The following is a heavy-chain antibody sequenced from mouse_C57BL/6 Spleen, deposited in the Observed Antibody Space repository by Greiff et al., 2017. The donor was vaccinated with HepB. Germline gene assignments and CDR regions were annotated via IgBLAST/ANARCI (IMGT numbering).Heavy chain of an antibody. Sequence: VQLQQPGAELVMPGASVKLSCKASGYTFPSYWMHWVKQRPGQGLEWIGEIDPSDSYTNYNQKFKGKSTLTVDKSSSTAYMQLSSLTSEDSAVYYCARSPHYYGSSYDFDYWGQGTTLTVSS. V-gene: IGHV1-69*01. D-gene: IGHD1-1*01. CDR1: GYTFPSYW. CDR2: IDPSDSYT. CDR3: ARSPHYYGSSYDFDY. J-gene: IGHJ2*01.